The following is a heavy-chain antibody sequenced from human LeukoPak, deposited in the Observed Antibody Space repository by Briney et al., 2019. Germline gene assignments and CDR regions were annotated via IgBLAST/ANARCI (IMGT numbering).Heavy chain of an antibody. V-gene: IGHV4-59*08. CDR3: ARLLAGEYDPFDI. CDR2: IFYRGST. D-gene: IGHD3-10*01. CDR1: GGSISPYY. J-gene: IGHJ3*02. Sequence: SETLSLTCTVSGGSISPYYWSWMRQAPGTGLEWIGNIFYRGSTNYNASLLSRVSISVDTSKNQFSLSLSSVTAADTAVYYCARLLAGEYDPFDIWGQGTMVTVS.